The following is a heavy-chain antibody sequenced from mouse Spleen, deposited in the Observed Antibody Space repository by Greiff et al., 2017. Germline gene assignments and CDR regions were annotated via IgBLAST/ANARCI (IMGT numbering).Heavy chain of an antibody. CDR1: GYTFTSYW. J-gene: IGHJ4*01. CDR3: TRSRDGYYVEGAMDY. D-gene: IGHD2-3*01. CDR2: IDPSDSYT. V-gene: IGHV1S127*01. Sequence: VQLQQPGAELVKPGASVKMSCKASGYTFTSYWMHWVKQRPGQGLEWIGTIDPSDSYTSYNQKFKGKATLTVDTSSSTAYMQLSSLTSEDSAVYYCTRSRDGYYVEGAMDYWGQGTSVTVSS.